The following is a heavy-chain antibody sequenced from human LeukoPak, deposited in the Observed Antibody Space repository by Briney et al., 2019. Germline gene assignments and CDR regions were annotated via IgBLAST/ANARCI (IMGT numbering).Heavy chain of an antibody. CDR1: GYTFTGYY. D-gene: IGHD3-10*01. Sequence: GASVKVSCKASGYTFTGYYMHWVRQAPGQGLEWMGWINPNSGGTNYAQKFQGRVTMTRHTSISTAYMELSRLRSDDTAVYYCVRDYYYGSGSYSQPDYWGQGTLVTVSS. CDR3: VRDYYYGSGSYSQPDY. J-gene: IGHJ4*02. V-gene: IGHV1-2*02. CDR2: INPNSGGT.